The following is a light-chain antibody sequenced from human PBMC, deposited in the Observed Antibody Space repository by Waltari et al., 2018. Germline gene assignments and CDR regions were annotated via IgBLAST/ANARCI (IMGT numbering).Light chain of an antibody. CDR2: AAS. CDR3: QKYKSAPST. J-gene: IGKJ3*01. V-gene: IGKV1-27*01. Sequence: DIQMIQSPSSLSASVGDRVTITCRASQDISNFLAWYQHKPGKVPSLLIYAASTLQSGVPSRFSGSGSGTDFTLTISSLQPEDVATYYCQKYKSAPSTFGPGTKVDLK. CDR1: QDISNF.